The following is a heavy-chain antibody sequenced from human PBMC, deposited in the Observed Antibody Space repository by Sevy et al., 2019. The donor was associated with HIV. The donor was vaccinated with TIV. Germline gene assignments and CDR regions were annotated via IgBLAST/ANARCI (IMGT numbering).Heavy chain of an antibody. J-gene: IGHJ4*02. CDR3: AREPYFFDKSGYFWDY. CDR1: GVSVTSDTYY. CDR2: VYHTGST. Sequence: SETLSLTCAVSGVSVTSDTYYWSWIRQPPGKGLEWIGYVYHTGSTNYSPSFKSRVTISIDTSKNQSSLRLFSVAAADTAMYYCAREPYFFDKSGYFWDYWGQGILVTVSS. V-gene: IGHV4-61*01. D-gene: IGHD3-22*01.